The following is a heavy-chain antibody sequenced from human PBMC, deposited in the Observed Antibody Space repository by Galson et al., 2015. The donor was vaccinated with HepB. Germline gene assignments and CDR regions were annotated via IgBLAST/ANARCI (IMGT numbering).Heavy chain of an antibody. J-gene: IGHJ4*02. CDR3: ARDLRYYYGSGIEWAFDY. D-gene: IGHD3-10*01. CDR2: ISYDGSNK. Sequence: SLRLSCAASGFTFSSYAMHWVRQAPGKGLEWVAVISYDGSNKYYADSVKGRFTISRDNSKNTLYLQMNSLRAEDTAVYYCARDLRYYYGSGIEWAFDYWGQGALVTVSS. CDR1: GFTFSSYA. V-gene: IGHV3-30*04.